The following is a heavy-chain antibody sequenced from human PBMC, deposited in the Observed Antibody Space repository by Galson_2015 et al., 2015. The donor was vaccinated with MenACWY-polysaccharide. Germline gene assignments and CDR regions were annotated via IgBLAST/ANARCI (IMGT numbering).Heavy chain of an antibody. Sequence: SLRLSCAVSGLTFSNSGMQWVRQAPGQRLEWVAVIWFDRNNKFYADSVKGRFTISRDISKNTLYLQMNSLRADDTAVYYCARDDLSSDYESIGYFDYWGRGTLVTVSS. CDR3: ARDDLSSDYESIGYFDY. CDR2: IWFDRNNK. D-gene: IGHD3-22*01. CDR1: GLTFSNSG. V-gene: IGHV3-33*01. J-gene: IGHJ4*02.